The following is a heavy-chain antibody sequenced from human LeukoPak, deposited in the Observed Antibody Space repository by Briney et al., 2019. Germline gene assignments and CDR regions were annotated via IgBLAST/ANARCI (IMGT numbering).Heavy chain of an antibody. CDR1: AFTFSNYW. J-gene: IGHJ6*03. CDR2: IRQDGSAK. D-gene: IGHD3-10*01. CDR3: ARGGVVTMVRGSRKYYYYYMDV. V-gene: IGHV3-7*03. Sequence: GGSLRLSCAVSAFTFSNYWMSWVRQAPGKGLEWVANIRQDGSAKYYVDSVKGRFTISRDNAKHSLYLQMNSLRAKDTAVYYCARGGVVTMVRGSRKYYYYYMDVWGKGTTVTISS.